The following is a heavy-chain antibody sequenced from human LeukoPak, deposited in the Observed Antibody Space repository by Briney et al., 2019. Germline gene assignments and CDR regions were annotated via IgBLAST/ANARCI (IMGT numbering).Heavy chain of an antibody. J-gene: IGHJ6*02. CDR2: ISSTSTYI. CDR3: TRDQGAGTYRSFGMDV. CDR1: GFTFSTYS. V-gene: IGHV3-21*01. D-gene: IGHD3-10*01. Sequence: PGGSLRLSCAASGFTFSTYSMSWVRQAPGRGLEWVSSISSTSTYIFYADSVKGRFTISKDNAKSSLYLQMNSLTAEDTAIYHCTRDQGAGTYRSFGMDVWGQGTSVTVSS.